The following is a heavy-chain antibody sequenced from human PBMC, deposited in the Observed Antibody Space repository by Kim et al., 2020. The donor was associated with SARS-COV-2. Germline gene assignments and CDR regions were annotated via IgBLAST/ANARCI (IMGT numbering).Heavy chain of an antibody. J-gene: IGHJ3*02. CDR1: GFTFSDYY. V-gene: IGHV3-11*04. Sequence: GGSLRLSCAASGFTFSDYYMRWIRPAPGKGLEWVSYMGNSAYTKYYADSVKGRFTISRDNAKNSLYLQMTNLRAEDTAVYYCARDRSSSLIKDAFDIWGQGTMVTVSS. CDR3: ARDRSSSLIKDAFDI. D-gene: IGHD6-13*01. CDR2: MGNSAYTK.